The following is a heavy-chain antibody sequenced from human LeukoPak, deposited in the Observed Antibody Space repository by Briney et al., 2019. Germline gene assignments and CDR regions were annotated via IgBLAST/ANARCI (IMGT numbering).Heavy chain of an antibody. J-gene: IGHJ3*02. CDR2: IYYTGNT. CDR1: GGAISYYY. Sequence: SETLSLTCTVSGGAISYYYWNWIRQPPGKGLEWIGYIYYTGNTNYNPSLKSRVTISVDTSKNQFSLNLSSVTAADTAVYYCARDGPLTEWLYQNAFDIWGQGTMVTVSS. V-gene: IGHV4-59*12. CDR3: ARDGPLTEWLYQNAFDI. D-gene: IGHD3-16*01.